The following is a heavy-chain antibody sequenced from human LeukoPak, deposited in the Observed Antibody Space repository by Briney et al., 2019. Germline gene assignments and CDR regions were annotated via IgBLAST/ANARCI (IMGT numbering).Heavy chain of an antibody. CDR2: INSDGSST. V-gene: IGHV3-74*01. CDR1: GFTFSSYW. D-gene: IGHD2-21*01. Sequence: GGSLRLSCAASGFTFSSYWMRWVRQAPGKGLVWVSRINSDGSSTSYADSVKGRFTISRDNAKNTLYLQMNSLRAEDTAVYYCASFLWWGAFDIWGQGTMVTVSS. CDR3: ASFLWWGAFDI. J-gene: IGHJ3*02.